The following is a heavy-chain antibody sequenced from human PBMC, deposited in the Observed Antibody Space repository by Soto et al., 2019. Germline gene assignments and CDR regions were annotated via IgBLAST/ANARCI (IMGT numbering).Heavy chain of an antibody. CDR1: GYIFENYW. D-gene: IGHD4-17*01. V-gene: IGHV5-51*01. J-gene: IGHJ4*02. Sequence: XGSLKLSWQCSGYIFENYWIALVLPVPGKGLEWMGIIYPGDSETRYSPSFEGHVTFSVDKSTDTAYLQWTTLKASDTAMYYCARSNGGREGYNTDHWGQGTLVTVSS. CDR3: ARSNGGREGYNTDH. CDR2: IYPGDSET.